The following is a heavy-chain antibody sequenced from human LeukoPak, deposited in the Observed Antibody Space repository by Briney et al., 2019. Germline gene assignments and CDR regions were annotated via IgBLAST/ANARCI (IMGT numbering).Heavy chain of an antibody. CDR2: IIPISGTA. J-gene: IGHJ6*02. CDR1: GGTFSSYA. D-gene: IGHD6-6*01. V-gene: IGHV1-69*13. Sequence: ASVKVSCKASGGTFSSYAISWVRQAPGQGLEWMGGIIPISGTANYAQKFQGRVTITADESTSTAYMELSSLRSEDTAVYYCARGTSSIAARPSNYYGMDVWGQGTTVTVSS. CDR3: ARGTSSIAARPSNYYGMDV.